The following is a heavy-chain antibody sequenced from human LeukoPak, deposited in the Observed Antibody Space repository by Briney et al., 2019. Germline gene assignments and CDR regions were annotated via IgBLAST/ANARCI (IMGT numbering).Heavy chain of an antibody. V-gene: IGHV1-18*01. CDR1: GYTFTSYG. D-gene: IGHD2-21*02. Sequence: ASVKVPCKASGYTFTSYGISWVRQAPGQGLKWMGWISAYNGNTNYAQKLQGRVTMTTDTSTSTAYMELRSLRSDDTAVYYCARGPKFMVVTAIWFDPWGQGTLVTVSS. J-gene: IGHJ5*02. CDR3: ARGPKFMVVTAIWFDP. CDR2: ISAYNGNT.